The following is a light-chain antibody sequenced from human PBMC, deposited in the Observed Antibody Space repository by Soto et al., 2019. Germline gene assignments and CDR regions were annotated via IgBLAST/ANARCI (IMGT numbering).Light chain of an antibody. V-gene: IGKV3-20*01. CDR3: QQFGTSPRYT. J-gene: IGKJ2*01. CDR1: QSVGSTY. Sequence: EILLTQSPGTLSLSPGERATLSCRTSQSVGSTYLAWYQQKPGQAPRLLIYEASRRATGIPDRFSGSGSGTDFTLTISRLEPEHFAVYYCQQFGTSPRYTFGQGTKLEI. CDR2: EAS.